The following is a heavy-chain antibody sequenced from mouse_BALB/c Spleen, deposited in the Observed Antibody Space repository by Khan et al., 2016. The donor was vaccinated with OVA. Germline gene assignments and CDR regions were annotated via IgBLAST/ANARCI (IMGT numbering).Heavy chain of an antibody. V-gene: IGHV3-2*02. CDR1: GYSITSDYA. J-gene: IGHJ1*01. D-gene: IGHD1-1*02. CDR2: ISYSGST. CDR3: ARRAYYANWYFDV. Sequence: VPLKQSGPGLVKPSQSLSLTCTVTGYSITSDYAWNWIRQFPGNKLEWMGYISYSGSTSYNPSLKSRISITRDTSKNQFFLQLNSVTTGDTATYYCARRAYYANWYFDVWGAGTTVTVSS.